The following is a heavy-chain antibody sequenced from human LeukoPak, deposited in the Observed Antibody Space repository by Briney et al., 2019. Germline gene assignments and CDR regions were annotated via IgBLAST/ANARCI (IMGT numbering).Heavy chain of an antibody. CDR1: GGTFSSYA. V-gene: IGHV1-69*13. J-gene: IGHJ4*02. D-gene: IGHD1-26*01. Sequence: ASVKVSCKASGGTFSSYAISWVRQAPGQGLEGMGGIIPIFGSANYAQRFHGGVTITADESTSTAYMELSSMRSEDTAVYYCARGIVGATGYSFDSWGQGTLVTVSS. CDR2: IIPIFGSA. CDR3: ARGIVGATGYSFDS.